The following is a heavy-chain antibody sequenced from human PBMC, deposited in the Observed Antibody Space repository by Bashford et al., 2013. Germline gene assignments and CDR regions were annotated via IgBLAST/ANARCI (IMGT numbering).Heavy chain of an antibody. CDR3: ARAVPDASMVRGVKVAN. D-gene: IGHD3-10*01. J-gene: IGHJ4*02. Sequence: SSETLSLTCAVSGGSISSTNWWSWVRQPPGKGLEWIGEIFHSGSTNYNPSLKSRVTILLDKSKNQFSLKLSSVTAADTAFYYCARAVPDASMVRGVKVANWGQGTLVTVSS. CDR2: IFHSGST. V-gene: IGHV4-4*02. CDR1: GGSISSTNW.